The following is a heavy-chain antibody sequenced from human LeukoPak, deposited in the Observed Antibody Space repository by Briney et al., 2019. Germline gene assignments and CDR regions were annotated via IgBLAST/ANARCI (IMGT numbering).Heavy chain of an antibody. V-gene: IGHV1-46*01. J-gene: IGHJ5*02. D-gene: IGHD3-10*01. CDR1: GYTFTSYY. CDR2: INPSGGST. CDR3: ARGGHRRYYYVSGTEFDP. Sequence: ASVKVSCKASGYTFTSYYMHWVRQAPGQGLEWMGIINPSGGSTSYAQKFQGRVTMTTDTSTTTAYVELRSLRSDDTAVYYCARGGHRRYYYVSGTEFDPWGQGTLVTASS.